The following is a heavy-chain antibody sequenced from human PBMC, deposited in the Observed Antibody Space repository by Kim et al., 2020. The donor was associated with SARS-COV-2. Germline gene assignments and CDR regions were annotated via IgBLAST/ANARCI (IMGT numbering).Heavy chain of an antibody. CDR1: GYFFAGYY. D-gene: IGHD1-26*01. CDR2: ISNTGDT. Sequence: ASVKVSCKASGYFFAGYYIQWVRQAPGQGLEWMGWISNTGDTHYAQKFQGTITVTRDTSISSAYMELSSLKSDDTAVYYCVKDSGSFSFGHWGHGTLVTVSS. CDR3: VKDSGSFSFGH. V-gene: IGHV1-2*02. J-gene: IGHJ4*01.